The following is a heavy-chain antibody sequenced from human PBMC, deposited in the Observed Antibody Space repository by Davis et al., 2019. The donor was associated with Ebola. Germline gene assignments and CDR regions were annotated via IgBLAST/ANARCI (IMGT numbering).Heavy chain of an antibody. V-gene: IGHV3-30*03. Sequence: GGSLRLSCTASGFNFSLYGMHWVRQAPGKGLEWVAVISYDGSNKYYADSVKGRFTISRDNSKNTLYLQMNSLRAEDTAVYYCARDLGTRGYSGYDQPDYWGQGTLVTVSS. J-gene: IGHJ4*02. CDR3: ARDLGTRGYSGYDQPDY. CDR1: GFNFSLYG. D-gene: IGHD5-12*01. CDR2: ISYDGSNK.